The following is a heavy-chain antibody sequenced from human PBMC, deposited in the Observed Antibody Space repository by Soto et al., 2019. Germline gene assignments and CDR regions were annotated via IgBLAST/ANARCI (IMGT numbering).Heavy chain of an antibody. CDR1: GDSIGSGTHY. V-gene: IGHV4-61*01. D-gene: IGHD6-13*01. Sequence: PSETLSLTCTVSGDSIGSGTHYWSWIRQPPGKGLQWIGYIHYTGSTTYNPSLKSRVTISVDTSKNQISLRLSSVTAADTALYYCARGVSNWYGYIQHWGQGXLVTVYS. CDR2: IHYTGST. CDR3: ARGVSNWYGYIQH. J-gene: IGHJ1*01.